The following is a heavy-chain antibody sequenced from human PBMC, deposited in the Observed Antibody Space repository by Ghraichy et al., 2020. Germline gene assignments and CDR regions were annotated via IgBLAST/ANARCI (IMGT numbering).Heavy chain of an antibody. CDR3: ARGGFTMIGVVTTWFFEY. CDR1: GGSISSSSYY. V-gene: IGHV4-39*07. Sequence: SETLSLTCTVSGGSISSSSYYWGWIRQPPGKGLEWIGSIYYSGSTYDNSSLKSPVTISVDTSKNKFSLKLISVTGADTALYYCARGGFTMIGVVTTWFFEYWGQGTLVTVSS. J-gene: IGHJ4*02. CDR2: IYYSGST. D-gene: IGHD3-22*01.